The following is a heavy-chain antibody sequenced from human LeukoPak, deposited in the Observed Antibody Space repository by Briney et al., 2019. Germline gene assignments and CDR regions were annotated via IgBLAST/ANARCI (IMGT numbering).Heavy chain of an antibody. CDR2: ISSSGITI. Sequence: GGSLRLSCAASGFTFSDYYMTWIRQAPGKGLEWVSYISSSGITIYYADSVKGRFTISRDNAKNSLYLQMNSLRAEDTAVYYCARDRATMVRGVNTLDYYYYMDVWGKGTTVTVSS. V-gene: IGHV3-11*04. CDR3: ARDRATMVRGVNTLDYYYYMDV. D-gene: IGHD3-10*01. CDR1: GFTFSDYY. J-gene: IGHJ6*03.